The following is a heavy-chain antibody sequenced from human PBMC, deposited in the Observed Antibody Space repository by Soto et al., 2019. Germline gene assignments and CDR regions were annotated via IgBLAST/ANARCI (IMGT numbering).Heavy chain of an antibody. Sequence: QVQLVQSGAEVKKPGSSVKVSCKASGGTFSSYAISWVRQAPGQGLEWMGGMIPIFGTANYAQKFQGRVKITAEESTSTDYMELSSLRSDDTAVYYCARAWNYSDYYYYYGMDVWGQGTTVTVSS. CDR3: ARAWNYSDYYYYYGMDV. J-gene: IGHJ6*02. CDR2: MIPIFGTA. V-gene: IGHV1-69*01. CDR1: GGTFSSYA. D-gene: IGHD1-7*01.